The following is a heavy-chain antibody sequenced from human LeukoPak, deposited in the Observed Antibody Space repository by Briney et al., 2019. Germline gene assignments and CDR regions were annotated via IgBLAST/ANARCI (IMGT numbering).Heavy chain of an antibody. CDR3: AKGPIGSGSFDI. J-gene: IGHJ3*02. V-gene: IGHV3-9*01. Sequence: GGSLRLSCAASGFTFDDYAMHWVRQVPGKGLEWVSGISWNSASVAYADSLKGRFTISRDNGENSLYLQMNSLRAEDTAVYYCAKGPIGSGSFDIWGQGTMVTVSS. CDR1: GFTFDDYA. CDR2: ISWNSASV. D-gene: IGHD6-25*01.